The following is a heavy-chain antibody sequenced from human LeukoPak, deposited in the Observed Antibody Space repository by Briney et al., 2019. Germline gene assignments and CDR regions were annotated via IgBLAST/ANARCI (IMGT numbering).Heavy chain of an antibody. D-gene: IGHD6-13*01. CDR3: AKGGPGAAAGYDY. V-gene: IGHV3-9*01. CDR1: GVIFGECA. J-gene: IGHJ4*02. CDR2: ISWNSGSI. Sequence: GRSRRLSCAASGVIFGECAMHGGRRAPGKGLELVSGISWNSGSIGYADSVKGRFTISRDNAKNSLYLQMNSLRAEDTALYYCAKGGPGAAAGYDYWGQGTLVTVSS.